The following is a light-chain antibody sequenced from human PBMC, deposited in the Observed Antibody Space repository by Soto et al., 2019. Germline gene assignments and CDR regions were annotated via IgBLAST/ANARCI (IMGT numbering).Light chain of an antibody. V-gene: IGKV3-20*01. CDR2: GAS. CDR3: QQYGTSPYT. J-gene: IGKJ2*01. CDR1: QSLGYSR. Sequence: EIVLTQSPGTLSLSPGERATLSWRASQSVGSRASQSLGYSRLAWYQQKPGQAPRLLIHGASSRATGIPDRFSGSGSGTDFTLTISRLEPEDFAVYYCQQYGTSPYTFGQGTKLEIK.